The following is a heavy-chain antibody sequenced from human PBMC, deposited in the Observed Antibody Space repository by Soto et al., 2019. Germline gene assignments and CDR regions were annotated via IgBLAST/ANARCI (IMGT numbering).Heavy chain of an antibody. CDR2: ISGSGGST. J-gene: IGHJ5*02. CDR3: AKAAAGWFDP. CDR1: GLTFSSHD. Sequence: GGSLRLSCAASGLTFSSHDMSWVRQAPGKGLEWVSAISGSGGSTYYADSVKGRFTISRDNSKNTLYLQMNSLRAEDTAVYYCAKAAAGWFDPWGQGTLVTVSS. D-gene: IGHD6-13*01. V-gene: IGHV3-23*01.